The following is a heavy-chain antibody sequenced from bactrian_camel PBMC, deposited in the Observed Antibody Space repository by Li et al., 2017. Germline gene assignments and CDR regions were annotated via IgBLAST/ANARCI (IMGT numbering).Heavy chain of an antibody. Sequence: HVQLVESGGVSVQAGNSLRLSCVYSAQPIETACMGWFRKAAGMDREGVARVDIGGETTYDADSVKGRFTISRDNAKNTVYLEMNSLKPEDTALYYCSARRDCKGGPMWLGYWGQGTQVTVS. V-gene: IGHV3-3*01. D-gene: IGHD1*01. CDR2: VDIGGETT. J-gene: IGHJ4*01. CDR3: SARRDCKGGPMWLGY. CDR1: AQPIETAC.